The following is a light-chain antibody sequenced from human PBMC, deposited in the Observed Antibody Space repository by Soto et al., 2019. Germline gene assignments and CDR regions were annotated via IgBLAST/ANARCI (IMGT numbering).Light chain of an antibody. V-gene: IGKV3-15*01. CDR1: QNVSRN. CDR3: QQYNNWPRRT. Sequence: EIVMTQSPATLSVSPGERATLSCWASQNVSRNLAWYQQKPGQAPRLLIYGASARATGIPARFSGSGSGTEFTLTISGLQSEDFAVYYCQQYNNWPRRTFGQGTKVEIK. J-gene: IGKJ1*01. CDR2: GAS.